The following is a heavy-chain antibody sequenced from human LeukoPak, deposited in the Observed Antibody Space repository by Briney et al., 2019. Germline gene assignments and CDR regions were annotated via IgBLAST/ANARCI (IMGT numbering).Heavy chain of an antibody. Sequence: ASVKVSCTSSVYIFTSYFMHWVRHALGQGPEWMGLINPSGGSTRYAQKFQGRVTMTRDMSTSTVYMELSSLRSEDTAVYYCARALPHRRLMDTTMEQHWFDPWGQGTLVTVSS. D-gene: IGHD5-18*01. V-gene: IGHV1-46*01. CDR3: ARALPHRRLMDTTMEQHWFDP. CDR1: VYIFTSYF. J-gene: IGHJ5*02. CDR2: INPSGGST.